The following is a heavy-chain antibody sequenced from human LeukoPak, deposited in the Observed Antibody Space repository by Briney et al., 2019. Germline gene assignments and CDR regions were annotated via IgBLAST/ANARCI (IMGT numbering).Heavy chain of an antibody. CDR2: IKQDGSET. CDR3: ARGGQAGTGDL. D-gene: IGHD3-10*01. CDR1: GFTFSSYR. J-gene: IGHJ5*02. V-gene: IGHV3-7*01. Sequence: GGSLRLSCAASGFTFSSYRMSWVRQAPGKGLEWVANIKQDGSETYHVDSVKGRFTISRDNAKDSLYLEMNSLRAEDTAVYYCARGGQAGTGDLWGQGTLVTVSS.